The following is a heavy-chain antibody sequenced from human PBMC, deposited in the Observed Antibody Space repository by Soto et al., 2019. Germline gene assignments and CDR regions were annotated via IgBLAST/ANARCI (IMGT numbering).Heavy chain of an antibody. CDR1: GFTFSSYA. CDR3: AKAVLGYCSSTSCYPDDY. Sequence: EVQLLESGGGLVQPGGSLRLSCAASGFTFSSYAMSWVRQAPGKGLEWVSAISGSGGSTYYADSVKGRFTISRDNSKNKLYLQMNSLRAEDTAVYYCAKAVLGYCSSTSCYPDDYWGQGTLVTVSS. J-gene: IGHJ4*02. CDR2: ISGSGGST. D-gene: IGHD2-2*01. V-gene: IGHV3-23*01.